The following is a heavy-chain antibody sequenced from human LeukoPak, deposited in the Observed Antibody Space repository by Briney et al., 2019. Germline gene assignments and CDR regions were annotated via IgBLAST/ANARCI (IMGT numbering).Heavy chain of an antibody. Sequence: GGSLRLSCAASGFTFSSYGMSWVRQAPGKGLEWVSAISGSGGSTYYADSVKGRFTISRDNSKNTLYLQMNSLRAEDTAVYYCAKDESAGLLWFGELLAWGQGTLVTVSS. J-gene: IGHJ5*02. V-gene: IGHV3-23*01. CDR3: AKDESAGLLWFGELLA. CDR1: GFTFSSYG. D-gene: IGHD3-10*01. CDR2: ISGSGGST.